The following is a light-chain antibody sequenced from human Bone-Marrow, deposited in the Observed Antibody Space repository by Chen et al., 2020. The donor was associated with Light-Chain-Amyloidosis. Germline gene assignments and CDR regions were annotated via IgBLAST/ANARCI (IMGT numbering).Light chain of an antibody. J-gene: IGLJ2*01. CDR2: RDT. CDR3: QSADSSGTYEVI. V-gene: IGLV3-25*03. Sequence: SYALTQPPSVSVSPGQTARMTCSGDDVPTQYAYGYQQKPGQAPVLVIHRDTERPSGISERFSGSSSGSTATLTISGVQAEDEAYHHGQSADSSGTYEVIFGRGSKLTGL. CDR1: DVPTQY.